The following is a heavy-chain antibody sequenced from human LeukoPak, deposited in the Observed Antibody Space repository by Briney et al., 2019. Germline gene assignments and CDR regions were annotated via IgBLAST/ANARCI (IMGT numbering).Heavy chain of an antibody. CDR1: GFTVSSNY. D-gene: IGHD3-9*01. V-gene: IGHV3-53*01. CDR2: IYSGGST. Sequence: PGGSLRLSCAASGFTVSSNYVSWVRQAPGKGLEWVSVIYSGGSTYYADSVKGRFTISRDNSKNTLYLQMNSLRAEDTAVYYCARGFDDILTGFMSAFDIWGQGTMVTVSS. J-gene: IGHJ3*02. CDR3: ARGFDDILTGFMSAFDI.